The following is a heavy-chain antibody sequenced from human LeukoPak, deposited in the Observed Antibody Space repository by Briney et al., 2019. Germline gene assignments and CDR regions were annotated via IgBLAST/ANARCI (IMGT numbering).Heavy chain of an antibody. Sequence: SETLFLTCTVSGGSISSSSYYWGWIRQPPGKGLEWIGSIYYSGSTYYNPSLKSRVTISVDTSKNQFSLKLSSVTAADTAVYYCARGVGLYGGTMIVVVIPPDNWFDPWGQGTLVTVSS. CDR1: GGSISSSSYY. CDR2: IYYSGST. V-gene: IGHV4-39*07. CDR3: ARGVGLYGGTMIVVVIPPDNWFDP. J-gene: IGHJ5*02. D-gene: IGHD3-22*01.